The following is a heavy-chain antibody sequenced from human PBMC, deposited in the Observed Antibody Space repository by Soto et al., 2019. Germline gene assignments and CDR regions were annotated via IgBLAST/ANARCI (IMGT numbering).Heavy chain of an antibody. Sequence: VQLVESGGGLVQPGGSLRLSCAASGFTVSSNYMSWVRQAPGKGLEWVSVIYSGGSTYYADSVKGRFTISRDNSKNTLYLQMNSLRAEDTAVYYCARAPRLYCSGGSCYSHYFDYWGQGTLVTVSS. V-gene: IGHV3-66*01. CDR3: ARAPRLYCSGGSCYSHYFDY. J-gene: IGHJ4*02. D-gene: IGHD2-15*01. CDR2: IYSGGST. CDR1: GFTVSSNY.